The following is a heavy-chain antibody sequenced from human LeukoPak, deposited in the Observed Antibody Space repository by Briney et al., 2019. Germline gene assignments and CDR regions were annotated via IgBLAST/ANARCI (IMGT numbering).Heavy chain of an antibody. CDR3: TRGGSGWYGRVGDY. CDR1: GGSFSGYY. D-gene: IGHD6-19*01. Sequence: PSETLSLTCAVYGGSFSGYYWSWIRQPPGKGLEWIGEINHSGSTNYNPSLKSRVTISVDTSKNQFSLQLSSVTAADTAVYYCTRGGSGWYGRVGDYWGQGTLVTVSS. V-gene: IGHV4-34*01. CDR2: INHSGST. J-gene: IGHJ4*02.